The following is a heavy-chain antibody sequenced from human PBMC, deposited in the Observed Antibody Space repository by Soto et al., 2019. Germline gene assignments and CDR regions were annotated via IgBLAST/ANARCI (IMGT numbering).Heavy chain of an antibody. CDR1: QFTLNIDA. V-gene: IGHV3-23*01. CDR3: AKDNWNGAFCGLDV. D-gene: IGHD1-20*01. J-gene: IGHJ6*02. CDR2: MSGSGASI. Sequence: EVQLLESGGGLVQSGESLTLSCVASQFTLNIDAMTWVRQAPGKALEWVSSMSGSGASIYYADSVKGRFTISRDKSKKTLYLQMNSLRAEDTAVYWCAKDNWNGAFCGLDVWGQGTTVTVS.